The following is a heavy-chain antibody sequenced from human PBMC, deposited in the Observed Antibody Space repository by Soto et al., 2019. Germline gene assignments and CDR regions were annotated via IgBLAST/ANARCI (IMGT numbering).Heavy chain of an antibody. J-gene: IGHJ4*02. CDR1: GVPISSSDYY. V-gene: IGHV4-39*01. Sequence: SETLSLTCSVSGVPISSSDYYWAWIRQPPGKGLEWIGRNDYNGVTYSNPSLKVRVTRSKDTCKNKFSLQVTSVTAADTAFYYCGRVLVAATRHSGPEYCGQGPQVAVYS. D-gene: IGHD2-15*01. CDR2: NDYNGVT. CDR3: GRVLVAATRHSGPEY.